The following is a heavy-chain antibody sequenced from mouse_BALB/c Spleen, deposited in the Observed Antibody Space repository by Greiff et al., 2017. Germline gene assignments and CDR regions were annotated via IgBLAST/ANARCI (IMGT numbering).Heavy chain of an antibody. J-gene: IGHJ2*01. CDR2: INPNNGGT. Sequence: DVQLQESGPELVKPGASVKIPCKASGYTFTDYNMDWVKQSHGKSLEWIGDINPNNGGTIYNQKFKGKATLTVDKSSSTAYMELRSLTSEDTAVYYCARGGGTLDYWGQGTTLTVSS. V-gene: IGHV1-18*01. D-gene: IGHD1-1*02. CDR3: ARGGGTLDY. CDR1: GYTFTDYN.